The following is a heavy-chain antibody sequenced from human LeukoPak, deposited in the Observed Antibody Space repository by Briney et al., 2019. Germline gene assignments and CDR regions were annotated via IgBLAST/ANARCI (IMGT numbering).Heavy chain of an antibody. Sequence: PSETLSLTCTVSGVSISSSNSYWGWIRQPPGKGLEWIGSIYYSGSTYYNPSLKSRATISVDTSKNQFSLRLTSVTAADTAVYYCARQTGSGLFILPGGQGTLVTVSS. CDR3: ARQTGSGLFILP. CDR1: GVSISSSNSY. J-gene: IGHJ4*02. D-gene: IGHD3/OR15-3a*01. V-gene: IGHV4-39*01. CDR2: IYYSGST.